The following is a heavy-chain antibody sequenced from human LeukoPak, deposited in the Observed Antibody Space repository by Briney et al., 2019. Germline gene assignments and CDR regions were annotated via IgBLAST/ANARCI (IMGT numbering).Heavy chain of an antibody. J-gene: IGHJ4*02. Sequence: GGSLRLSCAASGFTFSSSWMTWVRQAPGKGLDWVANIKHDGSEKYYMDSVKGRFTISRDNAKNSLYLQMNSLRVEDTAVYFCARPGLYCSGGSCYPFENWGQGNLVTVSS. V-gene: IGHV3-7*01. CDR1: GFTFSSSW. CDR3: ARPGLYCSGGSCYPFEN. CDR2: IKHDGSEK. D-gene: IGHD2-15*01.